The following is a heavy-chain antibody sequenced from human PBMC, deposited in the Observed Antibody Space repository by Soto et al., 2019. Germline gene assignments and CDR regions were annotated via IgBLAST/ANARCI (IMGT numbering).Heavy chain of an antibody. CDR3: ARVEAVAGTAQIDY. J-gene: IGHJ4*02. V-gene: IGHV4-31*03. CDR1: GGSISSGGYY. Sequence: SETLSLTCTVSGGSISSGGYYWSWIRQHPGKGLEWIGYIYYSGSTYYNPSLKSRVTISVDTSKNQFSLKLSSVTAADTAVYYCARVEAVAGTAQIDYWGQGTLVTVSS. D-gene: IGHD6-19*01. CDR2: IYYSGST.